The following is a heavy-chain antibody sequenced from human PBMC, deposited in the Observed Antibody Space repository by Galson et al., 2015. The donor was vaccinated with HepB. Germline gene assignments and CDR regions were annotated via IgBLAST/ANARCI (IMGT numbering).Heavy chain of an antibody. D-gene: IGHD2-2*01. V-gene: IGHV3-30*18. J-gene: IGHJ4*02. Sequence: SLRLSCAASGFTFSSYGMHWVRQAPGKGLEWVAVISYDGSNKYYADSVKGRFTISRDNSKNTLYLQMNSLRAEDTAVYYCAKVGEVVVPAASYYFDYWGQGTLVTVSS. CDR1: GFTFSSYG. CDR3: AKVGEVVVPAASYYFDY. CDR2: ISYDGSNK.